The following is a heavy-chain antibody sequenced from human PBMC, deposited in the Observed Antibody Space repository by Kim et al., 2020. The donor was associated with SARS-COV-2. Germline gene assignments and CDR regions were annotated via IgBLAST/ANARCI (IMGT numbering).Heavy chain of an antibody. Sequence: SETLSLTCAVSGGSISSSNWWSWVRQPPGKGLEWIGEIYHSGSTNYNPSLKSRVTISVDKSKNQFSLKLSSVTAADTAVYYCARVAQAHLRPGPYYFDYWGQGTLVTVSS. D-gene: IGHD3-16*01. V-gene: IGHV4-4*02. CDR1: GGSISSSNW. J-gene: IGHJ4*02. CDR3: ARVAQAHLRPGPYYFDY. CDR2: IYHSGST.